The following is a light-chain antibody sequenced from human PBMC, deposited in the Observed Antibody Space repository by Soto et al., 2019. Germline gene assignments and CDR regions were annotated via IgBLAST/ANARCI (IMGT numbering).Light chain of an antibody. CDR1: SSDIGDSNY. V-gene: IGLV2-14*03. Sequence: QSVLTQPASVSGYPGQSITISCTGTSSDIGDSNYVSWYQQHPGKAPKLVIYDVSNRPSGVSNRFSGSKSANTASLTISGLQAEDKADYYCSSFRSSSTSYVFGTGTQLTVL. CDR3: SSFRSSSTSYV. J-gene: IGLJ1*01. CDR2: DVS.